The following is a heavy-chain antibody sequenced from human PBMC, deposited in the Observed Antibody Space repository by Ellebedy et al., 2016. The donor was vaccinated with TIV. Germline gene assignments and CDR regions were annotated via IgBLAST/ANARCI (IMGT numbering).Heavy chain of an antibody. V-gene: IGHV4-59*08. CDR2: IFYSGST. CDR1: GGSISNYY. J-gene: IGHJ4*02. D-gene: IGHD4-17*01. CDR3: GGDYGVYFDY. Sequence: MPSETLSLTCTVSGGSISNYYWSWIRQPPGKGLEWIGYIFYSGSTNYSPSLKSRVTISLDTSKNQFSLKLNSVTAADTAVYYCGGDYGVYFDYWGQGTLVTVSS.